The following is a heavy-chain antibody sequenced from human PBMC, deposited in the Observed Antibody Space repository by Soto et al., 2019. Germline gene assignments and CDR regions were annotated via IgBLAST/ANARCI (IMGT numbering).Heavy chain of an antibody. Sequence: QVQLVQSGAEVKKPGSSVKVSCKASGGTFSSYAISWVRQAPGQGLEWMGGVIPIFGTANYAQKFQGRVRINAGESTSTTYMELSSLRSEDTDVYIWAIDSDYGHPPLYFDVWGRGTLVTGSS. D-gene: IGHD4-17*01. J-gene: IGHJ2*01. CDR1: GGTFSSYA. CDR3: AIDSDYGHPPLYFDV. CDR2: VIPIFGTA. V-gene: IGHV1-69*12.